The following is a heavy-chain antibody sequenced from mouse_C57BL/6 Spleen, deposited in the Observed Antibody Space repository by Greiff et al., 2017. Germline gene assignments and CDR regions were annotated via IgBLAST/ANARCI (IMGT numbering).Heavy chain of an antibody. CDR3: ARGAWYIDV. Sequence: EVQGVESGGGLVKPGGSLKLSCAASGFTYSSYAMSWVRQTPEKRLEWVATISDGGSYTYYPDNVKGRFTISRDNAKNNLYLQMSHLKSEDTAMYYCARGAWYIDVWGTGTTVTVSS. CDR1: GFTYSSYA. V-gene: IGHV5-4*01. CDR2: ISDGGSYT. J-gene: IGHJ1*03.